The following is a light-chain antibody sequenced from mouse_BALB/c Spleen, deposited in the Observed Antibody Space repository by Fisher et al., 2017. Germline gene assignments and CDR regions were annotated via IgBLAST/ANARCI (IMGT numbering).Light chain of an antibody. Sequence: IVMTQTPAIMSASPGEKVTMTCTASSSVSSSYLHWYQQKPGSSPKLWIYSTSNLASGVPARFSGSGSGTSYSLTISSMEAEDAATYYCHQRSSYPTFGAGTKLELK. CDR2: STS. V-gene: IGKV4-79*01. CDR3: HQRSSYPT. J-gene: IGKJ5*01. CDR1: SSVSSSY.